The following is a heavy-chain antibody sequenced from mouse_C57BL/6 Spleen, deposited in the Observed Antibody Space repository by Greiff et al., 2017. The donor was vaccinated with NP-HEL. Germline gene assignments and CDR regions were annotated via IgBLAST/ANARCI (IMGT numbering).Heavy chain of an antibody. J-gene: IGHJ4*01. CDR2: IYPGDGDT. CDR1: GYAFSSSW. CDR3: ARKRIYDGYYGGENAMDY. Sequence: VQLQQSGPELVKPGASVKISCKASGYAFSSSWMNWVKQRPGKGLEWIGRIYPGDGDTNYNGKFLGKATLTADKSSSTAYMQLSSLTSEDSAVYFCARKRIYDGYYGGENAMDYWGQGTSVTVSS. D-gene: IGHD2-3*01. V-gene: IGHV1-82*01.